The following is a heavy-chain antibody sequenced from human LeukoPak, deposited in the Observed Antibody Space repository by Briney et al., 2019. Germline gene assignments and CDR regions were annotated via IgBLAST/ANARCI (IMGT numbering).Heavy chain of an antibody. V-gene: IGHV4-4*07. CDR2: IYNSGST. CDR1: GGSISNYN. CDR3: ARDRESARPEYYYYGMDV. D-gene: IGHD6-6*01. J-gene: IGHJ6*02. Sequence: SETLSLTCTVSGGSISNYNWNWIRQPAGKGLEWIGRIYNSGSTNDNPSLKSRVTMSLDTSKNQFSLKLRSVTAADTAVYYCARDRESARPEYYYYGMDVWGQGTTVTVSS.